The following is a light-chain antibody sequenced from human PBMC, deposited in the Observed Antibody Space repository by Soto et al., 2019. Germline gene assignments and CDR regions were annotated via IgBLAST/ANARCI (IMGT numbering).Light chain of an antibody. CDR3: QQYNSYWT. CDR1: QRISNW. Sequence: DIQMTQSPSTLSASVGDRDTITCRASQRISNWLAWYQQKPGKAPKLLIYDASSLESGVPSRFSGSGSGTEFTLTISSLQPDDFAPYYCQQYNSYWTFGQGTKVEIK. J-gene: IGKJ1*01. CDR2: DAS. V-gene: IGKV1-5*01.